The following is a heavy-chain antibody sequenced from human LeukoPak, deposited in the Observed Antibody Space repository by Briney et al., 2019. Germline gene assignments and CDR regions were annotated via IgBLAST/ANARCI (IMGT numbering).Heavy chain of an antibody. CDR3: ARAYYSGSYSHPPLH. J-gene: IGHJ4*02. Sequence: GGSLRLSCAASGFTFSDYNMDWVRQTPEKGLEWLASIGSSATYIYYADSVKGRFTISRDNAKNSLYLQMNSLRAEDTAVYYCARAYYSGSYSHPPLHWGQGTLVTVSS. D-gene: IGHD1-26*01. CDR2: IGSSATYI. CDR1: GFTFSDYN. V-gene: IGHV3-21*01.